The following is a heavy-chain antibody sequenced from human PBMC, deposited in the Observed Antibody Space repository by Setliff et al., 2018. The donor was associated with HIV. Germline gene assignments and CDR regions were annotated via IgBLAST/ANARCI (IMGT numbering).Heavy chain of an antibody. D-gene: IGHD3-10*01. Sequence: SETLSLTCTVSGYSISSRYYWGWIRQSPGKGLEWIGSIYHSGSTQYNPSLKSRVTISVDTSNNQFSLSLRSVTAADTAIYYCARSIHGGGSEPFDTWGQGILVTVSS. CDR1: GYSISSRYY. V-gene: IGHV4-38-2*02. CDR2: IYHSGST. J-gene: IGHJ5*02. CDR3: ARSIHGGGSEPFDT.